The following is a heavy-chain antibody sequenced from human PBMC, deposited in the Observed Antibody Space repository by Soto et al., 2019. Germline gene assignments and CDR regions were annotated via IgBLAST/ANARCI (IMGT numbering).Heavy chain of an antibody. D-gene: IGHD2-15*01. V-gene: IGHV3-7*01. CDR1: GFTFSNYW. CDR3: SRDVVVGAKALNY. Sequence: LRLSCAASGFTFSNYWMTWVRQSPGKGLEWVANIKEDGSEKHYVDSVKGRFTISGDNAKNSLYLQMNSLRVEDTAVYFCSRDVVVGAKALNYWGQGALVTVSS. J-gene: IGHJ4*02. CDR2: IKEDGSEK.